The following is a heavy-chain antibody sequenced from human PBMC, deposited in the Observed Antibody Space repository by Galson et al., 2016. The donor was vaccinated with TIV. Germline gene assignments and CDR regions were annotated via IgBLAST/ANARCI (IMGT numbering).Heavy chain of an antibody. CDR3: AKRRNYGGDALES. CDR2: ISGSGGIT. J-gene: IGHJ3*02. D-gene: IGHD4-23*01. Sequence: SLRLSCAASGFTFNNYAIHWVRQAPGKGLEWVSGISGSGGITYIAESVKGRFAISSDNSRDTLYLQLNSLRAEDTAVYYCAKRRNYGGDALESWGQGTMVTVSS. V-gene: IGHV3-23*01. CDR1: GFTFNNYA.